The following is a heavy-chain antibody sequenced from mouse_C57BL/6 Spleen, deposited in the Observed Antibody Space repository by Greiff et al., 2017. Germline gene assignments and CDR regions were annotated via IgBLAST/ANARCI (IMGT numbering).Heavy chain of an antibody. D-gene: IGHD6-1*01. CDR1: GYTFTSYG. V-gene: IGHV1-81*01. Sequence: QVQLQQSGAELARPGASVKLSCKASGYTFTSYGISWVKQRTGQGLEWIGEIHPRSGNTYYNEKFKGKATLTADKSSSTAYMELRSLTSEDSAVYFCAPSGAWFAYWGQGTLVTVSA. J-gene: IGHJ3*01. CDR3: APSGAWFAY. CDR2: IHPRSGNT.